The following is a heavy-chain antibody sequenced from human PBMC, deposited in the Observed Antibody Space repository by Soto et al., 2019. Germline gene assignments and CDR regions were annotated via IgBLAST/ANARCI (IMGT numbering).Heavy chain of an antibody. CDR2: IYYSGTT. D-gene: IGHD3-9*01. J-gene: IGHJ5*02. CDR1: GGSTRNYF. CDR3: ARYVNPYDTAVWFDP. Sequence: ETLSLTCTVSGGSTRNYFWSWIRQPPGKGLEWIGCIYYSGTTNYNSSLKSRVTISLDTSKNQFSLRLRSVTAADTAVYYCARYVNPYDTAVWFDPWGQGTLVTVSS. V-gene: IGHV4-59*01.